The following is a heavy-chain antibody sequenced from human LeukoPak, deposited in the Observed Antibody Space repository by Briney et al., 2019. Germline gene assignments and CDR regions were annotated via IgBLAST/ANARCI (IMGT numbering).Heavy chain of an antibody. Sequence: SETLSLTCTVSGGSISSYYWSWIRQPPGKGLEWIGYIYYSGSANYNPSLKSRVTISVDTSKNQFSLKLSSVTAADTAVYYCARVRYSSSWALFDYWGQGTLVTVSS. D-gene: IGHD6-13*01. CDR3: ARVRYSSSWALFDY. CDR2: IYYSGSA. V-gene: IGHV4-59*01. J-gene: IGHJ4*02. CDR1: GGSISSYY.